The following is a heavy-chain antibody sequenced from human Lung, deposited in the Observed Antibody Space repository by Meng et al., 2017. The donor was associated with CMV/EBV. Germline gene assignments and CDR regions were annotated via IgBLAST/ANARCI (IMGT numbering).Heavy chain of an antibody. J-gene: IGHJ4*02. V-gene: IGHV4-4*02. CDR1: GGSMSSTNG. CDR2: IYHSGST. Sequence: ESGPGLVTPSGHPSLTVAVSGGSMSSTNGWRWVRQPPGKGLEWIGEIYHSGSTNYNPSLKSRVSISVDKSKNHFSLTLSSVTAADTAVYYCARADKVRFDYWGQGTLVTVSS. CDR3: ARADKVRFDY.